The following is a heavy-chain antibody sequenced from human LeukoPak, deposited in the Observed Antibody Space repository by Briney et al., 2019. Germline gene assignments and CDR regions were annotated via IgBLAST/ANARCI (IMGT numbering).Heavy chain of an antibody. Sequence: GGSLRLSCVASGFTFTNAWMSWVRQAPGKGLEWVSVISDSGGDKRYADSVKGRFTISRDNSKNTVYLQMNSLRAEDTAVYYCAKDRPPGGSPTMDYWGQGTLVTVSS. CDR1: GFTFTNAW. V-gene: IGHV3-23*01. CDR2: ISDSGGDK. CDR3: AKDRPPGGSPTMDY. D-gene: IGHD1-26*01. J-gene: IGHJ4*02.